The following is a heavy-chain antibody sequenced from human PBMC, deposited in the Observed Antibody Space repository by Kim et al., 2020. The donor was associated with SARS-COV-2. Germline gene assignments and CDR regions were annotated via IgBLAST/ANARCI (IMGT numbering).Heavy chain of an antibody. CDR1: GGTFSSYA. J-gene: IGHJ5*02. CDR3: ARAPRITIFGVVIEGGDWFGP. CDR2: IIPIFGTT. D-gene: IGHD3-3*01. V-gene: IGHV1-69*13. Sequence: SVKVSCKASGGTFSSYAINWVRQAPGQGLEWMGGIIPIFGTTNYAQKFQGRVTITADESTSTAYMELSSLRSEDTAMYYCARAPRITIFGVVIEGGDWFGPRGHGDRATISS.